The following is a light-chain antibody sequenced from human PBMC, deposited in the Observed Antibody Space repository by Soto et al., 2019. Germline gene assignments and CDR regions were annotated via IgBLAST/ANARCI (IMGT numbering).Light chain of an antibody. CDR2: DVS. Sequence: QSVLTQPASVSGSPGQSITISCTGTSSDVGGYNYVSWYQQHPGKAPKLMIYDVSNRPSGVSNRFSGSKSGNTASLTIFGLQAEDEADYYCSSYTSSSRVFGGGTKLTVL. J-gene: IGLJ2*01. CDR1: SSDVGGYNY. V-gene: IGLV2-14*01. CDR3: SSYTSSSRV.